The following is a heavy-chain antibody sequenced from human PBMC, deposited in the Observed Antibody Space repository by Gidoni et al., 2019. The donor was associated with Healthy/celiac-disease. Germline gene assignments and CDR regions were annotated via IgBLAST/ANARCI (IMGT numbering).Heavy chain of an antibody. D-gene: IGHD3-3*01. CDR3: ARASFWSGYYNWYFDL. V-gene: IGHV1-69*01. Sequence: QVQLVQSGAEVKKPGSSVKVSCKASGGTFSSYAISWVRRGPGQGLEWMGGIIPIFGTGNYAEKFQGSVTITADESTSTDYMELSSMRSEDTAVYYCARASFWSGYYNWYFDLWGRGTLVTVSS. J-gene: IGHJ2*01. CDR2: IIPIFGTG. CDR1: GGTFSSYA.